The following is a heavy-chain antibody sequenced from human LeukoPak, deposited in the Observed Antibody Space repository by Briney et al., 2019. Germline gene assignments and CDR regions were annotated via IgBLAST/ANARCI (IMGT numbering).Heavy chain of an antibody. CDR3: ARGIAAAGTPPQFDP. J-gene: IGHJ5*02. V-gene: IGHV4-39*07. CDR2: IYYSGST. Sequence: PSETLSLTCTVSGGSISSSGYYWGWIRQPPGKGLEWIGSIYYSGSTYYNPSLKSRVTISVDTSKNQFSLKLSSVTAADTAVYYCARGIAAAGTPPQFDPWGQGTLVTVSS. CDR1: GGSISSSGYY. D-gene: IGHD6-13*01.